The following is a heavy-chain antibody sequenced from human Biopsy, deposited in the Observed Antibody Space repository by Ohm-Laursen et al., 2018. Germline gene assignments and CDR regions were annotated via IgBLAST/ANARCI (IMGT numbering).Heavy chain of an antibody. J-gene: IGHJ4*02. V-gene: IGHV1-69*04. D-gene: IGHD3-3*01. CDR1: GGPSSNYA. CDR3: AADADGYYTEFDY. CDR2: IVPILGHL. Sequence: GASVKVSCNASGGPSSNYAFSWVQQAPGQGLEWVGRIVPILGHLNYAQRFQGRVSITADKSTTYVYMELSRLTSGDTAVYYCAADADGYYTEFDYWGPGTLVTVSS.